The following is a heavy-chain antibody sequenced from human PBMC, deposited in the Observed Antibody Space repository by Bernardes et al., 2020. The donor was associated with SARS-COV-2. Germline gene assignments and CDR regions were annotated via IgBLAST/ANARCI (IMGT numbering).Heavy chain of an antibody. V-gene: IGHV3-7*01. CDR1: GFTFSSYW. Sequence: VGSLRLSCAASGFTFSSYWMSWVRQAPGKGLEWVANIKQDASDKYYVDSVKGRFTISRDNAKNSLYLQMNNLRAEDTAVYFCARDGDGYFDCWGQGTLVTVSS. CDR3: ARDGDGYFDC. J-gene: IGHJ4*02. CDR2: IKQDASDK. D-gene: IGHD2-21*01.